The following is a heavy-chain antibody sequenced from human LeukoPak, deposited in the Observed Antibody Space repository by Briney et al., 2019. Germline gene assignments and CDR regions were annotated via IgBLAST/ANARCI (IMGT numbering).Heavy chain of an antibody. Sequence: SETLSLNCAVYGGSFSGYYWSWIRQPPGQGLEWIGEINNSGSTNYNPSLKSRVNISVDTSKNQFSLKLSSVTAADTAVYYCARGLIVATITYYFDYWGQGTLVTVSS. V-gene: IGHV4-34*01. J-gene: IGHJ4*02. D-gene: IGHD5-12*01. CDR1: GGSFSGYY. CDR2: INNSGST. CDR3: ARGLIVATITYYFDY.